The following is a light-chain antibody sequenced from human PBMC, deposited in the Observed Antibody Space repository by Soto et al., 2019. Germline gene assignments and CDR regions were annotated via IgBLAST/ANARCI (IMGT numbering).Light chain of an antibody. CDR1: QSISSW. CDR3: QQYNSYPYT. Sequence: DIQMIQSPSTLPASVGDRVTITCRASQSISSWLAWYQQKPGKAPKLLIYKASSLETGVPSKFSGSGSGTEFTLTISSLQPDDFATYYCQQYNSYPYTFGLGTKLEIK. V-gene: IGKV1-5*03. J-gene: IGKJ2*01. CDR2: KAS.